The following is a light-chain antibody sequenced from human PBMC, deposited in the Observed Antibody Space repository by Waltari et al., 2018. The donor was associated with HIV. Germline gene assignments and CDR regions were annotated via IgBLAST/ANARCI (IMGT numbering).Light chain of an antibody. V-gene: IGLV1-40*01. CDR2: GNS. Sequence: QSALTQPPSVSGAPGQRVTISCTGSSSTIGAGYDVHWYQQVPGTAPKLLIYGNSKRPSGVPDRFSGSKSGTSASLAVTGLQAEDEADYYCQSYDSSLSGGVFGGGTKLTVL. CDR3: QSYDSSLSGGV. J-gene: IGLJ3*02. CDR1: SSTIGAGYD.